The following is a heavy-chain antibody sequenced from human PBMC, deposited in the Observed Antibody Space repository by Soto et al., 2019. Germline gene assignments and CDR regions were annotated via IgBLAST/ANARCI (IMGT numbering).Heavy chain of an antibody. CDR2: INYSGST. Sequence: QVQLQQWGAGLLKPSETLSLTCAVYGGSFSGYYWSWIRQPPGKGLEWIGEINYSGSTNYNPSLNSRVTISVDTSKNQFSLKLSSVTAAHTAVYYCARGQCRGYSYGWGYFDYWGQGTLVTVSS. D-gene: IGHD5-18*01. CDR1: GGSFSGYY. J-gene: IGHJ4*02. V-gene: IGHV4-34*01. CDR3: ARGQCRGYSYGWGYFDY.